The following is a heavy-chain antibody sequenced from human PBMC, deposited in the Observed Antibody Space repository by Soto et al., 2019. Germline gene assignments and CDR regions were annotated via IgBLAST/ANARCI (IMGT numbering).Heavy chain of an antibody. CDR2: ISSSSSYI. CDR3: ASSGYCTNGVCQYYYYYGMDV. J-gene: IGHJ6*02. Sequence: EVQLVESGGGLVKPGGSLRLSCAASGFTFSSYSMNWVRQAPGKGLEWVSSISSSSSYIYYADSVKGRFTISRDNAKNSLYLQMNSLRAEDTAVYYCASSGYCTNGVCQYYYYYGMDVWGQGTTVTVSS. V-gene: IGHV3-21*01. D-gene: IGHD2-8*01. CDR1: GFTFSSYS.